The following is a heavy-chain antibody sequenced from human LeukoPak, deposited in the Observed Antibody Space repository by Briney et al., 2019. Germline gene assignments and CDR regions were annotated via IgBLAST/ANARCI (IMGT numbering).Heavy chain of an antibody. Sequence: GGSLRLSCAASGFTFDDYGMSWVRQAPGKGLEWVSGINWNGGSTGYADSVKGRFTISRDNAKNTLYLQMNSLRAEDTAVYYCASLPHYYTSGSYYNVSYWGQGTLVTVSS. CDR2: INWNGGST. V-gene: IGHV3-20*04. D-gene: IGHD3-10*01. J-gene: IGHJ4*02. CDR3: ASLPHYYTSGSYYNVSY. CDR1: GFTFDDYG.